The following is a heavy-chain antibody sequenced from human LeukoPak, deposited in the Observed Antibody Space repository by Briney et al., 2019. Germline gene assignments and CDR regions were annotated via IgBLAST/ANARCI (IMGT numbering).Heavy chain of an antibody. J-gene: IGHJ4*02. D-gene: IGHD2-2*01. CDR3: AKDIGVLIVVVPAPSVFDY. CDR2: ISGSGGST. Sequence: GGSLRLSCAASGFTFSSYAMSWVRQAPGKGLEWVSAISGSGGSTYYADSVKGRFTISRDNSKNTLYLQMNSLRAEDTAVYYCAKDIGVLIVVVPAPSVFDYWGQGTLVAASS. V-gene: IGHV3-23*01. CDR1: GFTFSSYA.